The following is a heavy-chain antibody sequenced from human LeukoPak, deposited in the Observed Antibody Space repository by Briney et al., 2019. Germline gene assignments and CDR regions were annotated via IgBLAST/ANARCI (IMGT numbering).Heavy chain of an antibody. CDR2: VWYDGSNK. Sequence: EGSLRLSCAASGFTFSTYGMHWVRQAPGKGLEWVAVVWYDGSNKYYADSVKGRFTISRDNSKNTLYLQMNSLRAEDTAIYYCARDRWFGDEDSFDIWGQGTMVTVSS. CDR1: GFTFSTYG. V-gene: IGHV3-33*01. J-gene: IGHJ3*02. CDR3: ARDRWFGDEDSFDI. D-gene: IGHD3-10*01.